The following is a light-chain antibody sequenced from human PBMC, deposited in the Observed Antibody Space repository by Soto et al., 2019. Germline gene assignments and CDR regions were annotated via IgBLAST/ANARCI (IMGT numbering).Light chain of an antibody. CDR3: QVWDSSSDHVV. CDR2: DNG. J-gene: IGLJ2*01. CDR1: SIGSKS. V-gene: IGLV3-21*02. Sequence: SYELSQPPSVSVAPGQTATITRGGMSIGSKSGHWYQQKPGQAPVLVVYDNGDRPSGIPERFSGSNSENTATLTISRGEAGDEADYYGQVWDSSSDHVVIGGGTKLTVL.